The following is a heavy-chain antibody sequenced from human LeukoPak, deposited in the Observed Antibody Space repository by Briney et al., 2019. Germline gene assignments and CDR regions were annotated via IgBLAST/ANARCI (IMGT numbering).Heavy chain of an antibody. CDR1: VYTFTGYY. CDR3: ARGGYSSSLYDI. D-gene: IGHD6-13*01. Sequence: GASVKVSCKASVYTFTGYYMHWVRQAPGQGLEWMGWINPNTDNDVRYAQNFRGRITMTRDTSISTAYMELSSLTSDDTALYYCARGGYSSSLYDIWGQRSLVTVSS. J-gene: IGHJ4*02. CDR2: INPNTDNDV. V-gene: IGHV1-2*02.